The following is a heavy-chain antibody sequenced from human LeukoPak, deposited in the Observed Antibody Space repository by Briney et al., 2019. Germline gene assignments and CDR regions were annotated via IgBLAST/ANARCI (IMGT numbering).Heavy chain of an antibody. D-gene: IGHD2-15*01. J-gene: IGHJ6*02. Sequence: GGSLRLSCAASGFTFSSYSMNWVRQAPGKGLEWVSSISSSSSYIYYADSVKGRLTISRDNAKNSLYLQMNSLRAEDTAVYYCARADCSGGSCSYGMDVWGQGTTVTVSS. CDR2: ISSSSSYI. CDR1: GFTFSSYS. CDR3: ARADCSGGSCSYGMDV. V-gene: IGHV3-21*01.